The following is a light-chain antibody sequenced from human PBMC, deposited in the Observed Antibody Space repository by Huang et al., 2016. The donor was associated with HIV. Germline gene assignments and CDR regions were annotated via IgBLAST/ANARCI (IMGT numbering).Light chain of an antibody. Sequence: DIQMTQSPSSLSASVGDRVTITCRASPGISNYLAWYQQKPGKVPKLLIYTASTLQSGVPSRFSGSGSGTDFTLTINSLQPEDVATYYCQKYNYAPWTFGQGTKVEIK. CDR2: TAS. CDR1: PGISNY. CDR3: QKYNYAPWT. V-gene: IGKV1-27*01. J-gene: IGKJ1*01.